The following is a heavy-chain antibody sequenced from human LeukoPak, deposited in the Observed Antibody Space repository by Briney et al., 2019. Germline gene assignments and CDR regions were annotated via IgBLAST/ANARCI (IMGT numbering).Heavy chain of an antibody. J-gene: IGHJ4*02. CDR2: IYYSGST. D-gene: IGHD1-26*01. CDR3: ARGSRCGLVDY. Sequence: SETLSLTCTVSGGSISSYYWSWIRQPPGKGLEWIGYIYYSGSTNYNPSLKSRVTISVDTSKNQFSLKLSSVTAADTSVYYCARGSRCGLVDYWGQGTLVTVSS. CDR1: GGSISSYY. V-gene: IGHV4-59*08.